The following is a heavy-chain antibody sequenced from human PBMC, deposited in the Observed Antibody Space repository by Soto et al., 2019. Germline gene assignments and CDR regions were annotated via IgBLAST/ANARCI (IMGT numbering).Heavy chain of an antibody. CDR3: ARDGVRGYDFWSGSVWFDP. D-gene: IGHD3-3*01. CDR1: GYTFTSYG. J-gene: IGHJ5*02. CDR2: ISAYNGNT. Sequence: QVQLVQSGAEVKKPGALVKVSCKASGYTFTSYGISWVRQAPGQGLEWMGWISAYNGNTNYAQKLQGRVTMTTDTSTSTAYMEVRSLRSDVTAVYYCARDGVRGYDFWSGSVWFDPWGQGTLVTVSS. V-gene: IGHV1-18*01.